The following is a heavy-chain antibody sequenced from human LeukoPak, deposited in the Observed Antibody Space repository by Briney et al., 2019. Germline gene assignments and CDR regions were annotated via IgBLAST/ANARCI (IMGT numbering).Heavy chain of an antibody. CDR1: GFTFSSHA. Sequence: GGSLRLSCAASGFTFSSHAMSWVRQAPGKGLEWVSAISGSGGSTYYADSVKGRFTISRDNSKNTLYLQMNSLRAEDTAVYYCAKTRVTMIVVVFYAFDIWGQGTMVTVSS. CDR3: AKTRVTMIVVVFYAFDI. CDR2: ISGSGGST. J-gene: IGHJ3*02. V-gene: IGHV3-23*01. D-gene: IGHD3-22*01.